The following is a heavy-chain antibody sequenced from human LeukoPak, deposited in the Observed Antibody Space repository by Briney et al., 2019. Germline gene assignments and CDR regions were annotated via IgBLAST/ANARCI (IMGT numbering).Heavy chain of an antibody. CDR2: ISYDGSNK. V-gene: IGHV3-30*18. J-gene: IGHJ6*04. CDR1: GFTFSSYG. D-gene: IGHD3-10*01. CDR3: AKGDSGSYYNWVYYYYYGMDV. Sequence: GGSLRLSCAASGFTFSSYGMHWVRQAPGKGLEWVAVISYDGSNKYYADSVKGRFTISRDNSKNTLYLQMNSLRAEDTAVYYCAKGDSGSYYNWVYYYYYGMDVWGKGTTVTVSS.